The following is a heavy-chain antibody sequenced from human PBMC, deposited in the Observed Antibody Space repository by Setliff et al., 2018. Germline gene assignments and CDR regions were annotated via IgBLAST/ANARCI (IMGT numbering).Heavy chain of an antibody. Sequence: SETLSLTCIVSGDSISGYFWSWIRQAPGKGLEWIGYIQKRGSTTTKYNPSLGSRITISVDTSKNQFSLNLNSVTAADTAVYYCAREVGISGYYGRSSHNAFDIWGQGTMVTVSS. CDR1: GDSISGYF. J-gene: IGHJ3*02. CDR3: AREVGISGYYGRSSHNAFDI. D-gene: IGHD3-22*01. CDR2: IQKRGSTTT. V-gene: IGHV4-59*01.